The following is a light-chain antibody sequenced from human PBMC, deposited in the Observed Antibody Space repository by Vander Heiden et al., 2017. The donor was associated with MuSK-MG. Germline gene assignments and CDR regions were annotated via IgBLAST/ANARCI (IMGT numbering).Light chain of an antibody. Sequence: DIQMTQSPSSLSASVGDRVTITCRASQNIHNYLNWYQQKPGKAPKLLIHTVSNFERGVPSRFSGSGSGTDYTLTISVLKPEDFATYYCQQTVTTLRAFGQGTKVEI. CDR1: QNIHNY. CDR3: QQTVTTLRA. V-gene: IGKV1-39*01. CDR2: TVS. J-gene: IGKJ1*01.